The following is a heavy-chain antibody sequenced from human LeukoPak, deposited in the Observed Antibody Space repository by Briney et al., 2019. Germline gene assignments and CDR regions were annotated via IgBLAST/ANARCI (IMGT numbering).Heavy chain of an antibody. CDR2: TYYRSKWYN. Sequence: SWTLSLTCAISGDSVSSNSATWNWIRQSPSRGLEWLGRTYYRSKWYNDYAASVKSRITIKPDTSKNQFSLQLNSVTPEDTAVYYCARDGMAVAVGYFDLWGRGTLVTVSS. J-gene: IGHJ2*01. D-gene: IGHD6-19*01. V-gene: IGHV6-1*01. CDR3: ARDGMAVAVGYFDL. CDR1: GDSVSSNSAT.